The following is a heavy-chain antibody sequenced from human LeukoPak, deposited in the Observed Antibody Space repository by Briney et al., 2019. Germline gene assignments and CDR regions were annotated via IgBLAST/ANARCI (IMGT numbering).Heavy chain of an antibody. CDR3: ARDIKQQLAGAKPYDAFNI. CDR2: IYSGGST. CDR1: GFTVSSNY. V-gene: IGHV3-53*01. D-gene: IGHD6-13*01. Sequence: GGSLRLSCAASGFTVSSNYMSWVRQAPGKGLEWVSVIYSGGSTYYADSVKGRFTISRDNSKNTLYLQMNSLRAEDTAVYYCARDIKQQLAGAKPYDAFNIWGQGTMVTVSS. J-gene: IGHJ3*02.